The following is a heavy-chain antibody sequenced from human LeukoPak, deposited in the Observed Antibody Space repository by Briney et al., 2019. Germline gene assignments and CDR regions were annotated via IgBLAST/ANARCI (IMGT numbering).Heavy chain of an antibody. CDR3: AIILTGGKGVSDYYYYGMDV. J-gene: IGHJ6*02. CDR2: IIPILGIA. Sequence: SVKVSCKASGGTFSSYAISWVRQAPGQGLEWMGRIIPILGIANYAQKFQGRVTITADKSTSTAYMELSSLRSEDTAVYYCAIILTGGKGVSDYYYYGMDVWGQGTTVTVSS. D-gene: IGHD3-9*01. CDR1: GGTFSSYA. V-gene: IGHV1-69*04.